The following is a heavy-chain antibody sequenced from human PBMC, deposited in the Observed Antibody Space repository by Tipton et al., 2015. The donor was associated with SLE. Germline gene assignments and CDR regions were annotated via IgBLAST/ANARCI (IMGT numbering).Heavy chain of an antibody. CDR2: INHSGST. D-gene: IGHD3-3*01. V-gene: IGHV4-34*01. CDR1: GGSFSGYY. J-gene: IGHJ4*02. Sequence: TLSLTCAVYGGSFSGYYWSWIRQPPGKGLEWIGEINHSGSTNYNPSLKSRVTISVDTSKNQFSLKLSSVTAADTAVYYCARGGRFLEWLTYWGRGTLVTVSS. CDR3: ARGGRFLEWLTY.